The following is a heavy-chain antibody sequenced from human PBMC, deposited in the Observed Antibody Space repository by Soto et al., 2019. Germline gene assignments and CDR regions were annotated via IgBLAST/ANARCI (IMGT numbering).Heavy chain of an antibody. CDR3: AKATATSGGAFEI. J-gene: IGHJ3*02. D-gene: IGHD1-1*01. CDR2: ILVGGST. CDR1: GFICSSYD. Sequence: GGSLRLSCAVSGFICSSYDMGWARQAPGKGLEWVSTILVGGSTHYEDSVKGRFTISRDTSKNTVYLQMNSLTAGDTAFYYCAKATATSGGAFEIYGQGTMVTVSS. V-gene: IGHV3-23*01.